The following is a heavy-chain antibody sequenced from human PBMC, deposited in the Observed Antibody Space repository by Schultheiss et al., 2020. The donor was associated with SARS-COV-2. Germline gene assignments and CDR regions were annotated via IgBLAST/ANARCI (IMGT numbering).Heavy chain of an antibody. CDR3: ARDLGTLRDY. CDR2: IKSKTDGGTT. CDR1: GFTFSNAW. Sequence: GGSLRLSCAASGFTFSNAWMSWVRQAPGKGLEWVGRIKSKTDGGTTDYAAPVKGRFTISRDNSKNTLYLQMNSLRAEDTAVYYCARDLGTLRDYWGQGTLVTVSS. D-gene: IGHD3/OR15-3a*01. J-gene: IGHJ4*02. V-gene: IGHV3-15*01.